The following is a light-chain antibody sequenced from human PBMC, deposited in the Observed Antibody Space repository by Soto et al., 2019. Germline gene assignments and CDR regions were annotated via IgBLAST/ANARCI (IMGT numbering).Light chain of an antibody. CDR1: QSVSSTY. CDR3: HHYSTSPSYT. J-gene: IGKJ2*01. CDR2: GAS. Sequence: EIVLTQSPGTLSLSPGERATLSCRASQSVSSTYLAWYQQKPGQAPRLLIYGASSRATGIPDRFSGSGSGTDFTLTISRLEPEDFAVYYCHHYSTSPSYTFGPGTKLEIK. V-gene: IGKV3-20*01.